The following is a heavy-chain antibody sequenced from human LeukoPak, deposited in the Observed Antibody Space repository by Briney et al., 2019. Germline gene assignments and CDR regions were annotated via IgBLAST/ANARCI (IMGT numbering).Heavy chain of an antibody. Sequence: GGSLRLSCAASGFTVSSNYMSWVRQAPGKGLEWVSVIYSGGSTYYADSVKGRFTISRDNSKNTLYLQMNSLRAEDTAVYYCAKDAEMATIGEFDYWGQGTLVTVSS. D-gene: IGHD5-24*01. J-gene: IGHJ4*02. CDR3: AKDAEMATIGEFDY. CDR2: IYSGGST. V-gene: IGHV3-66*01. CDR1: GFTVSSNY.